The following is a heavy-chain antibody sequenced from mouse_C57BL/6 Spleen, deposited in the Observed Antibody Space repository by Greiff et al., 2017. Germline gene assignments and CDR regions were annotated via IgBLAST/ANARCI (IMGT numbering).Heavy chain of an antibody. J-gene: IGHJ1*03. Sequence: EVKVEESGGGLVKPGGSLKLSCAASGFTFSDYGMHWVRQAPEKGLEWVAYISSGSSTISYADTVKGRFTIARDKAKNTLFLQMTSLRSEDTAMYYCARHYGSSYVGWDFEVWGTGTTVTVAS. CDR1: GFTFSDYG. V-gene: IGHV5-17*01. CDR3: ARHYGSSYVGWDFEV. CDR2: ISSGSSTI. D-gene: IGHD1-1*01.